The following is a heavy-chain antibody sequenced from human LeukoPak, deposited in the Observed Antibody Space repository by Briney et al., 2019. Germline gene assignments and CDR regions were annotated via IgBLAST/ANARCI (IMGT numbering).Heavy chain of an antibody. J-gene: IGHJ6*03. CDR1: GGSFSGYY. D-gene: IGHD3-10*01. CDR2: INHSGST. V-gene: IGHV4-34*01. Sequence: SETLSLTCAVYGGSFSGYYWSWIRQPPGKGLEWTGEINHSGSTNYNPSLKSRVTISVDTSKNQFSLKLSSVTAADTAVYYCARVQLRMVRGVIGYYYYYYYMDVWGKGTRSPSP. CDR3: ARVQLRMVRGVIGYYYYYYYMDV.